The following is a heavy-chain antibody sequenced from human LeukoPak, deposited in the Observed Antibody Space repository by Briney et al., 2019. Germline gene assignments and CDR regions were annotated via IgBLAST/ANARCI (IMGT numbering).Heavy chain of an antibody. D-gene: IGHD1-26*01. V-gene: IGHV3-74*01. Sequence: GGSLRLSCAASGLTFSSYWMHWVRHAPGKGLVWVSRINSDGSSTSYADSVKGRFTISRDNAKNTLHLQMNSLRAEDTAVYYCARRSSGSPPYYFGYWGQGTLVTVSS. CDR3: ARRSSGSPPYYFGY. CDR2: INSDGSST. CDR1: GLTFSSYW. J-gene: IGHJ4*02.